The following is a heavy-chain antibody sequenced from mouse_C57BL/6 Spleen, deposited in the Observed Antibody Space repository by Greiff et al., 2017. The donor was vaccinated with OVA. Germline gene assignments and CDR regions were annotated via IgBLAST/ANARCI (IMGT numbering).Heavy chain of an antibody. Sequence: LQESGAELARPGASVKMSCKASGYTFTSYTMHWVKQRPGQGLEWIGYINPSSGYTKYNQKFKDKATLTADKSSSTAYMQLSSLTSEDSAVYYCAGSSYAMDCWGQGTSVTVSS. V-gene: IGHV1-4*01. CDR2: INPSSGYT. J-gene: IGHJ4*01. CDR1: GYTFTSYT. D-gene: IGHD1-1*01. CDR3: AGSSYAMDC.